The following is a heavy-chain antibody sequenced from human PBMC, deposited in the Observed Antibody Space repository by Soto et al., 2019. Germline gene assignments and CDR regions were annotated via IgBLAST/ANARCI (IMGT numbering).Heavy chain of an antibody. J-gene: IGHJ5*02. V-gene: IGHV4-34*01. Sequence: WETLSLTCAVYGGSLSGYYWSWIRQPPGKGLEWIGEINDSGSTNYNPSLKSRVTISVDTSKNQFSLKVSSVTAADTAVYYCARRSLRIHLVRKDWFDPWGQGTLGTVAS. D-gene: IGHD5-18*01. CDR1: GGSLSGYY. CDR2: INDSGST. CDR3: ARRSLRIHLVRKDWFDP.